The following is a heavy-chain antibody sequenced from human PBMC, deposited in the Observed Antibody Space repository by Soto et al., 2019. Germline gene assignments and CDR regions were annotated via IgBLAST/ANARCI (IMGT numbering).Heavy chain of an antibody. CDR1: GYRFTNYW. Sequence: GESLKISCKGSGYRFTNYWIGWVRQMPGKGLEWMGIIYPGDSDTRYSPSFQGQVTITADKSINTAYLQWSSLKASDTAVYYCARGPTVTPSLDYWGQGTLVTVSS. CDR3: ARGPTVTPSLDY. CDR2: IYPGDSDT. J-gene: IGHJ4*02. V-gene: IGHV5-51*01. D-gene: IGHD4-4*01.